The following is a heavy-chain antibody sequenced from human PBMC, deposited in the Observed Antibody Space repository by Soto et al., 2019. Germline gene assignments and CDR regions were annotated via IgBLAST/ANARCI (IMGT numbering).Heavy chain of an antibody. J-gene: IGHJ4*02. CDR1: GFTFSSYS. Sequence: EVQLVESGGGLVKPGGSLRLSCAASGFTFSSYSMNWVRQAPGKGLEWVSSISSSSSYIYYADSVKGRFTISRDNAKNSLYLQMNSLRAEDTAVYYCARDVHYPGVSGSYYPDYWGQGTLVTVSS. CDR3: ARDVHYPGVSGSYYPDY. D-gene: IGHD3-10*01. CDR2: ISSSSSYI. V-gene: IGHV3-21*01.